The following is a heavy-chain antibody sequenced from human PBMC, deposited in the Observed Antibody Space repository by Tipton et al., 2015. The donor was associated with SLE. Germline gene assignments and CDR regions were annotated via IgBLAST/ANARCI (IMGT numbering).Heavy chain of an antibody. CDR2: ISYDGSNK. CDR3: ARDCGDIVVVPAAMDV. V-gene: IGHV3-30-3*01. CDR1: GFTFSSYA. D-gene: IGHD2-2*01. J-gene: IGHJ6*02. Sequence: SLRLSCAASGFTFSSYAMHWVRQAPGKGLEWVAVISYDGSNKYYADSVKGRFTISRDNSKNTLYLQMNSLRAEDTAVYYCARDCGDIVVVPAAMDVWGQGTTVTVSS.